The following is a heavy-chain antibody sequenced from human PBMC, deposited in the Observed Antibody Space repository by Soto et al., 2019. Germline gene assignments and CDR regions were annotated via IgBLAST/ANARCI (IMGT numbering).Heavy chain of an antibody. V-gene: IGHV4-59*01. CDR1: GGSISSYY. Sequence: QVQLQESGPGLVKPSETLSLTCTVSGGSISSYYWSWIRQPPGKGLEWIGYIYYSGSTNYNPSLKSRVTISVDTSKHQCSLKLSSVTAADTAVYYCARLKIWGSYRRPLGAFDIWGQGTMVTVSS. D-gene: IGHD3-16*02. CDR2: IYYSGST. CDR3: ARLKIWGSYRRPLGAFDI. J-gene: IGHJ3*02.